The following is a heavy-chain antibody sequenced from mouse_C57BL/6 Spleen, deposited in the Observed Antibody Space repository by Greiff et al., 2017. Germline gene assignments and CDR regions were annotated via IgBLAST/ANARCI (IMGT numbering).Heavy chain of an antibody. J-gene: IGHJ1*03. CDR1: GYAFTNYL. Sequence: QVQLKQSGAELVRPGTSVKVSCKASGYAFTNYLIEWVKQRPGQGLEWIGVINPGSGGTNYNEKFKGKATLTADKSSSTAYMQLSSLTSEDSAVYFCARDGDYDGDFDVWGTGTTVTVSS. D-gene: IGHD2-4*01. CDR2: INPGSGGT. CDR3: ARDGDYDGDFDV. V-gene: IGHV1-54*01.